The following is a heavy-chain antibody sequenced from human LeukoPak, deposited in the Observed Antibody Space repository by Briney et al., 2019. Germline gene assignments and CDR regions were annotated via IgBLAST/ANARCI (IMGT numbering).Heavy chain of an antibody. CDR1: GGSISSHY. D-gene: IGHD6-19*01. J-gene: IGHJ4*02. CDR3: ARSRGGSGWYYY. Sequence: SETLSLTCTVSGGSISSHYWSWIRQPPRKGLEWIGYIYYSGSTNYNPSLKSRVTISVDTSKNQFSLKLSSVTAADTAVYYCARSRGGSGWYYYWGQGTLVTVSS. CDR2: IYYSGST. V-gene: IGHV4-59*08.